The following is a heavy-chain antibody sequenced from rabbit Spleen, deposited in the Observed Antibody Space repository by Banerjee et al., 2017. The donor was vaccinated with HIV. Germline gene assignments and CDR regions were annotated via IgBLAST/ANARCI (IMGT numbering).Heavy chain of an antibody. Sequence: QSLEETGGGLVQPGASLTLTCKASGISFNSGSDMCWVRQAPGKWLEWIACIYAGSSGSTSSAIWAKGRFTISKTSSTTVTLQMTSLTAADTATYFCARDSGSSFSSYGMDLWGQGTLVTVS. D-gene: IGHD8-1*01. CDR1: GISFNSGSD. CDR2: IYAGSSGST. V-gene: IGHV1S40*01. J-gene: IGHJ6*01. CDR3: ARDSGSSFSSYGMDL.